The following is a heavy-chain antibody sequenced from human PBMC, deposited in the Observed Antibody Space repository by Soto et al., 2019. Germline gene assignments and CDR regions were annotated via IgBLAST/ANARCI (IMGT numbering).Heavy chain of an antibody. V-gene: IGHV4-39*01. CDR3: ARHADVSNFDY. J-gene: IGHJ4*02. Sequence: SETLSLTCTVSGASISSSSYYWGWIRQPPGKGLEWIGSIHYSGSTYYNPSLKSRVTISVDTSKNQFSLKLSSVTAADTAVYYCARHADVSNFDYWGQGTRVTVSS. CDR2: IHYSGST. CDR1: GASISSSSYY.